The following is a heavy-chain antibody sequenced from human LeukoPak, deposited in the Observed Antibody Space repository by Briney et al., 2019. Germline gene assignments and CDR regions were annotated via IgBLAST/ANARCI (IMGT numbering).Heavy chain of an antibody. D-gene: IGHD6-13*01. CDR1: GFTFSSYA. J-gene: IGHJ4*02. CDR2: ISYDGSNK. Sequence: PGRSLRLSCAASGFTFSSYAMHWVRQAPGKGLEWVAVISYDGSNKYYADSVKGRFTISRDNSKNTLYLQMNSLRAEDTAVYYCARDGIAAAGTNWAYWGQGTLVTVSS. V-gene: IGHV3-30-3*01. CDR3: ARDGIAAAGTNWAY.